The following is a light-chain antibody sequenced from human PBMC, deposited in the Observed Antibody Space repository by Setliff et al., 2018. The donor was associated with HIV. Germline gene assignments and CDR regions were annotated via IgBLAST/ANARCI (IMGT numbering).Light chain of an antibody. CDR2: DVS. CDR1: SSDVGGYNY. Sequence: LTQPASVSGSPGQSITISCTGTSSDVGGYNYVSWYQQHPGKAPKVMIYDVSNRPSGVSNRFSGSKSGNTASLTISGLQAEDEADYYCSSYTSSSTLLFGTGTKGTVL. V-gene: IGLV2-14*03. J-gene: IGLJ1*01. CDR3: SSYTSSSTLL.